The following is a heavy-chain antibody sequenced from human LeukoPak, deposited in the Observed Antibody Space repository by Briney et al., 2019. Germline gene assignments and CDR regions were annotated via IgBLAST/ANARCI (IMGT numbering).Heavy chain of an antibody. J-gene: IGHJ3*02. CDR3: ARDVAAAGFDI. Sequence: GGSLRLSCAASGFTFSSYSMNWVRQAPGKGLEWVSSISSSSSYIYYADSVKGRFTISRDNAKNSLYLQMNSLRAEDTAVYYCARDVAAAGFDIWGQGTMVTVSS. D-gene: IGHD6-13*01. CDR1: GFTFSSYS. V-gene: IGHV3-21*04. CDR2: ISSSSSYI.